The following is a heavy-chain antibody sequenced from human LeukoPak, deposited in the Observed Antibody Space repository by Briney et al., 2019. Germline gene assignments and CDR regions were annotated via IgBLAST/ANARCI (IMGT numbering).Heavy chain of an antibody. J-gene: IGHJ6*03. D-gene: IGHD7-27*01. CDR2: IYYSGST. V-gene: IGHV4-59*01. Sequence: SETLSLTCTVSGGSISSYYWSWIRQPPGKGLEWIGYIYYSGSTNYNPSLMSRVTISVDTSKNQFSLKLSSVTAADTAVYYCARAPNWPYYYYYYMDVWGKGTTVTVSS. CDR3: ARAPNWPYYYYYYMDV. CDR1: GGSISSYY.